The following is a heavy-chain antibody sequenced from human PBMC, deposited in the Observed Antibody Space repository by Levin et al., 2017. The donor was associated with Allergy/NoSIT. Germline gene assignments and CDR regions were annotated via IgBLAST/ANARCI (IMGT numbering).Heavy chain of an antibody. D-gene: IGHD1-20*01. Sequence: SETLSLTCTVSGDSVNTNSYYWNWIRQPPGKGLEWIGHIYHSGSTTYNSSLESRVTISLDTSKNQFSLKLMSVIAADTAVYYCARDGLLTGSLTSWGQGILVTVSS. J-gene: IGHJ5*02. CDR2: IYHSGST. V-gene: IGHV4-61*01. CDR3: ARDGLLTGSLTS. CDR1: GDSVNTNSYY.